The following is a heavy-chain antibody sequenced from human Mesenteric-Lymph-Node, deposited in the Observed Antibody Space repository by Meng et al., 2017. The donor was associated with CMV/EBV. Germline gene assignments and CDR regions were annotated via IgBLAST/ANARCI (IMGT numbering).Heavy chain of an antibody. Sequence: SETLSLTCTVSGGSISSSSYYWGWIRQPPGKRLEWIGYVYYSGSTTYNPSLKSRVTISVDTSKNQFSLKLSSVTAADTAVYYCGRGRSVDRWGQGTLVTVSS. CDR3: GRGRSVDR. V-gene: IGHV4-61*05. D-gene: IGHD3-3*01. CDR2: VYYSGST. CDR1: GGSISSSSYY. J-gene: IGHJ5*02.